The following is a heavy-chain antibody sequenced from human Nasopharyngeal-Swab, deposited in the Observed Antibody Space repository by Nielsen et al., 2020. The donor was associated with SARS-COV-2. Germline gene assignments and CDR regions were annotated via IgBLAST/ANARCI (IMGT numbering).Heavy chain of an antibody. V-gene: IGHV3-13*01. Sequence: GGSLRLSCAASGFTFSSYDMHWVRQATGKGLEWVSAIGTAGDTYYPGSVKGRFTISRENAKNSLYLQMNSLRAEDTAVYYCAKKGIVVVPAAGGLDPWGQGTLVTVSS. D-gene: IGHD2-2*01. J-gene: IGHJ5*02. CDR2: IGTAGDT. CDR3: AKKGIVVVPAAGGLDP. CDR1: GFTFSSYD.